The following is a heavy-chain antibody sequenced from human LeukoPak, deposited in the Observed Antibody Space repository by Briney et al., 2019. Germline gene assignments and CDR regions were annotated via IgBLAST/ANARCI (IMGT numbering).Heavy chain of an antibody. CDR3: ARVVSSSWDYYYYMDV. CDR1: GGSISTYY. CDR2: IYYSGST. D-gene: IGHD6-13*01. V-gene: IGHV4-59*01. Sequence: SETLSLTCTVSGGSISTYYWSWIRQPPGTGLEWIGYIYYSGSTNYNPSLKSRVTISVDTSKNHFSLKLNSVTAADTAVYYCARVVSSSWDYYYYMDVWGKGTTVTVSS. J-gene: IGHJ6*03.